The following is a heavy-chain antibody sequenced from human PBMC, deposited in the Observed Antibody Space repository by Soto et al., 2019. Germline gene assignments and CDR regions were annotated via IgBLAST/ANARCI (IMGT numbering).Heavy chain of an antibody. V-gene: IGHV4-59*02. J-gene: IGHJ4*02. Sequence: PSETLSLTCTVSGDSVTGDYWSWIRQPPGKGLEWIGYIYYNGNINYKPSLRSRFTISVDTPRRQASLKLSAVTAADPAVYYCATHRYNVGWEHFDSWGQGSLVTVSS. D-gene: IGHD1-26*01. CDR2: IYYNGNI. CDR1: GDSVTGDY. CDR3: ATHRYNVGWEHFDS.